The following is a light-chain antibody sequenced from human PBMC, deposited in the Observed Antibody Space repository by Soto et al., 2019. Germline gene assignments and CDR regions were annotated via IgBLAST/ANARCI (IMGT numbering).Light chain of an antibody. CDR2: DNG. CDR1: SSNIGSSF. V-gene: IGLV1-51*01. J-gene: IGLJ2*01. Sequence: QSVLTQPPSVSAAPGQKVTISCSGSSSNIGSSFVSWYRQVPGTAPKLLISDNGQRPSGIPDRFSASRSGTSATLVITGLQTGDEADYYCGTWDSGLRAGVFGGGTKLTVL. CDR3: GTWDSGLRAGV.